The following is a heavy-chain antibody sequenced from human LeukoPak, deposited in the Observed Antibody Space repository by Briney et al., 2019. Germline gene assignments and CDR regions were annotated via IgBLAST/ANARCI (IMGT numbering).Heavy chain of an antibody. CDR3: ARDTIVEGYSYGSVAYDY. J-gene: IGHJ4*02. D-gene: IGHD5-18*01. V-gene: IGHV3-21*01. CDR1: GFTFSSYS. Sequence: GGSLRLSCAASGFTFSSYSMNWVRQAPGKGLEWVSSISSSSSYIYYADSVKGRFTISRDNAKNSLYLQMNSLRAEDTAVYYCARDTIVEGYSYGSVAYDYWGQGTLVTVSS. CDR2: ISSSSSYI.